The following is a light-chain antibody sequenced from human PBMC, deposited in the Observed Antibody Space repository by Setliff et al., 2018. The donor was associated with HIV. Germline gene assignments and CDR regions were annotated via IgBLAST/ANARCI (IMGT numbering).Light chain of an antibody. J-gene: IGLJ3*02. CDR1: SSDVGNYNY. CDR2: DVN. CDR3: CSYAGSYIFVM. V-gene: IGLV2-11*01. Sequence: QSALTQPRSVSGSPGQSVTISCSGTSSDVGNYNYVYWYQQYPGKAPKLMIYDVNKRPSGVPDRFSGSKSGNTASLTISGLQAEDEADYYRCSYAGSYIFVMFGGGTKGTVL.